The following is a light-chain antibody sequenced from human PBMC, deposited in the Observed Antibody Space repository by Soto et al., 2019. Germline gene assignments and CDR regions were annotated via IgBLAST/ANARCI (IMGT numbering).Light chain of an antibody. CDR3: QQYGSSPLT. V-gene: IGKV3-20*01. Sequence: EILLTQSPGTLSLSPGERATLSCRASQSVSGSYLAWYQQKAGQAPRLLIYGASSRATGIPDRFSGSGSGTDFTLTISRLEPEDFAVYYCQQYGSSPLTFGRGTKVDIK. CDR2: GAS. J-gene: IGKJ4*01. CDR1: QSVSGSY.